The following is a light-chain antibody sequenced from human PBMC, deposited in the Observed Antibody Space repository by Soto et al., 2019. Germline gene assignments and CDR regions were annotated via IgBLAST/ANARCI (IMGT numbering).Light chain of an antibody. CDR3: QQYNDLPT. Sequence: ERVMTQSPATLSVSPGERATLSCRASQSVSSSYLAWYQQKPGQAPRLLIYGASSRATVIPDRFSGSGSGTDFTLTISRLEPEDFAIYFCQQYNDLPTFGPGTKVDIK. CDR1: QSVSSSY. CDR2: GAS. J-gene: IGKJ3*01. V-gene: IGKV3-20*01.